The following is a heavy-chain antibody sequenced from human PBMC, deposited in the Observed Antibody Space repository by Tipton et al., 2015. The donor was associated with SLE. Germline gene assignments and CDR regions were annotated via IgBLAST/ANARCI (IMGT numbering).Heavy chain of an antibody. D-gene: IGHD6-13*01. CDR1: GYSFINYW. Sequence: QLVQSGAEVKKPGESLKISCKGSGYSFINYWIAWVRQMPGKGLEWMGIIYPGDSDTRYSPSFQGQVTISSDKSISTAYVQWSSLKASDSAMSYCARCEAGKFRTQSFMAVRGTGTTFTLSS. V-gene: IGHV5-51*03. J-gene: IGHJ6*03. CDR3: ARCEAGKFRTQSFMAV. CDR2: IYPGDSDT.